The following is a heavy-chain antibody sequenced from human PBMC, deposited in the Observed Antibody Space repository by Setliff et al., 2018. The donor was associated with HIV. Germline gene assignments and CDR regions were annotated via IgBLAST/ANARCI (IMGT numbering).Heavy chain of an antibody. CDR2: INPSDGSA. V-gene: IGHV1-46*01. CDR1: GYTFTSCF. D-gene: IGHD6-13*01. Sequence: VASVKVSCKASGYTFTSCFLHWVRQAPGQGLEYMGIINPSDGSADYVEKFQDRVTITRDTSTSTVYMEMSSLRSEDTAIYYCAKEYHTAATGTRVANYFDYWGQGTLVTVSS. CDR3: AKEYHTAATGTRVANYFDY. J-gene: IGHJ4*02.